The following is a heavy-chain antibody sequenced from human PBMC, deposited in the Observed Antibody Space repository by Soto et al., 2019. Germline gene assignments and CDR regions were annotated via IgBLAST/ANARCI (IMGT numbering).Heavy chain of an antibody. V-gene: IGHV3-74*01. Sequence: EVQLVESGGGLVQPGGSLRLSCAASGFTFSNDWMHWVRQAAGKGLVWVSRINWDGSAANYADSVKGRFTISRDNAKNTVYLQMNSLRAEDTAVYYSARGPRGVYGNDYWGQGALVTVSS. D-gene: IGHD2-8*02. CDR3: ARGPRGVYGNDY. CDR1: GFTFSNDW. J-gene: IGHJ4*02. CDR2: INWDGSAA.